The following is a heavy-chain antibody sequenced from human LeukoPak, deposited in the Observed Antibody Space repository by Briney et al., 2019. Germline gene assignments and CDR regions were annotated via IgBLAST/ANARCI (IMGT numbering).Heavy chain of an antibody. CDR2: ISSNGGST. D-gene: IGHD2/OR15-2a*01. CDR3: VKDSFLGRQVGGLGY. CDR1: GFTFSSYA. J-gene: IGHJ4*02. V-gene: IGHV3-64*03. Sequence: PGGSLRLSCSASGFTFSSYAMHWVRQAPGNGLESVSAISSNGGSTSYADSVKGRFTISRDNSKNTLYLQMSSLRAEDTAVYYCVKDSFLGRQVGGLGYWGQGTLVTVSS.